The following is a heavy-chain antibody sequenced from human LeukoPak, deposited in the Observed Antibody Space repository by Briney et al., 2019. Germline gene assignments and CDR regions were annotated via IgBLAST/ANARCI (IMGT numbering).Heavy chain of an antibody. CDR2: IYYSGST. CDR1: GGSISSYY. J-gene: IGHJ6*03. V-gene: IGHV4-59*01. D-gene: IGHD6-13*01. Sequence: KPSETLSLTCTVSGGSISSYYWSWIRQPPGKGLEWIGYIYYSGSTNYNPSLRSRVTISIDTSKNQFSLKLSSVTAADTAVYYCARTTEAHSWRTRYYDYYMDVWGKGTTVTVS. CDR3: ARTTEAHSWRTRYYDYYMDV.